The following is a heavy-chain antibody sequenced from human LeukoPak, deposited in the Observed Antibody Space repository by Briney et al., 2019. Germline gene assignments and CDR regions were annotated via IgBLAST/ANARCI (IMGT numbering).Heavy chain of an antibody. J-gene: IGHJ4*02. CDR3: AKGTITLRVSVGFDY. CDR1: GFTFSNYA. CDR2: ITVSGGST. D-gene: IGHD3-22*01. Sequence: GGSLRLSCAASGFTFSNYAMSWVRQAPGKWLEWVSTITVSGGSTYYADSVKGRFTISRDNPQNTLYLQMNSLRAEDTAVYYCAKGTITLRVSVGFDYWGQGTLVTVSS. V-gene: IGHV3-23*01.